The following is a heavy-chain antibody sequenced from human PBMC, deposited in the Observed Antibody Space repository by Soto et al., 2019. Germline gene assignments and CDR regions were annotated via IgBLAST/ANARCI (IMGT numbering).Heavy chain of an antibody. V-gene: IGHV3-21*01. CDR3: IECFFQAEGGIRAGSTVSAFLLNRSSDL. J-gene: IGHJ2*01. D-gene: IGHD2-2*01. CDR2: ISSNSSYK. Sequence: KGLEWVSSISSNSSYKYYADSVKGRFTISRDNAKNSLYLQMNSLRAEDTAVYYCIECFFQAEGGIRAGSTVSAFLLNRSSDL.